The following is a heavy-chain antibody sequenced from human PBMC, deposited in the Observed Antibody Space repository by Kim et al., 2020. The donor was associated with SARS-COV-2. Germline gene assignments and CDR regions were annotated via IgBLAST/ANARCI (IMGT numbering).Heavy chain of an antibody. J-gene: IGHJ6*02. Sequence: RKSRVTISVDTSKNQFSLKLSSVTAADTAVYYYARGGFMITFGIYYGMDVWGQGTTVTVSS. D-gene: IGHD3-16*01. CDR3: ARGGFMITFGIYYGMDV. V-gene: IGHV4-59*09.